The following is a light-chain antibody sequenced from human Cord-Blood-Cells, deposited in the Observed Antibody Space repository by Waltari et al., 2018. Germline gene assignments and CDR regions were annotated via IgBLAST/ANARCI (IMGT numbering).Light chain of an antibody. CDR3: NSRDSSGNHYV. V-gene: IGLV3-19*01. Sequence: SSELTQDPAVSVALGQTVRITCQGDSLRSYYASWYQQKTGQAPVLFIYGKNNRPSGIPDRFSGSSSGNTASLTITGAQAEDEADYYCNSRDSSGNHYVFGTGTKVTVL. J-gene: IGLJ1*01. CDR2: GKN. CDR1: SLRSYY.